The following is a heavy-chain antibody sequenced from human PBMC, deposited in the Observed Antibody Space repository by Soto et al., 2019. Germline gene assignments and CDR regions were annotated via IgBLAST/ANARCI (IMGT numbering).Heavy chain of an antibody. V-gene: IGHV1-18*01. CDR1: GYTFTIYG. CDR3: ASFDIAAAYDAFDI. CDR2: ISAYNGNT. Sequence: ASVKVSCKASGYTFTIYGISWVRQAPGQGLEWMGWISAYNGNTNYAQKLQGRVTMTTDTSKSTAYMELRSLRSDDTAVYYCASFDIAAAYDAFDIWGQGTMVTVSS. D-gene: IGHD6-13*01. J-gene: IGHJ3*02.